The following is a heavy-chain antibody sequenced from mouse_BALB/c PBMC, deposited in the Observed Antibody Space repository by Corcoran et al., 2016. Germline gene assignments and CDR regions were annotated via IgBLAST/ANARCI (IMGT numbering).Heavy chain of an antibody. CDR2: IFPGSDNT. D-gene: IGHD1-1*01. J-gene: IGHJ1*01. Sequence: QVLLQQSGPELVKPGSSVKISCKASGYSFTSYYIHQVKQRPGQGLEWIGWIFPGSDNTKYNEKFKGKATLTADTSSSTAYMQLSSLTSEDSAVYFCARFYGSSYFKYFDVWGAGTTVTVSS. CDR3: ARFYGSSYFKYFDV. V-gene: IGHV1-66*01. CDR1: GYSFTSYY.